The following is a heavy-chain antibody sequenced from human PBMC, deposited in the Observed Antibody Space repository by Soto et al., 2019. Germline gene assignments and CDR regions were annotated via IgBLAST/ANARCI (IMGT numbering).Heavy chain of an antibody. CDR1: GGTFSRYG. V-gene: IGHV1-8*01. D-gene: IGHD1-1*01. Sequence: ASVKVSCKASGGTFSRYGFIWVRQVPGQGLEWMGWMNPNTGNSGYAQKFQGRVTMTSDTSISTAHTELSSLRSEDTAVYYCARRAETNGWNGFGADKYYFDFWGQGTLVTVSS. CDR3: ARRAETNGWNGFGADKYYFDF. CDR2: MNPNTGNS. J-gene: IGHJ4*02.